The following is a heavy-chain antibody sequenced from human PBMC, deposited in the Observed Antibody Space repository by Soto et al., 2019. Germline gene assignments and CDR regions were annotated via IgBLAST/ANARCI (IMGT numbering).Heavy chain of an antibody. CDR3: ARDSGGSGGSCSP. Sequence: QVQLVESGGGVVQPGRSLRLSCAASGFTFSSYAMHWVRQAPGKGLEWVAVISYDGSNKYYADSVKGRFTISRDNSKNTLYLKMNSLRAEDTAVYYCARDSGGSGGSCSPWGQGTMVTVSS. CDR1: GFTFSSYA. D-gene: IGHD2-15*01. CDR2: ISYDGSNK. J-gene: IGHJ3*01. V-gene: IGHV3-30-3*01.